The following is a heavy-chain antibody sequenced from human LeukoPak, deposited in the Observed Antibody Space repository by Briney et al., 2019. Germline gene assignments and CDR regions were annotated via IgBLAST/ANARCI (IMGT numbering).Heavy chain of an antibody. J-gene: IGHJ4*02. D-gene: IGHD3-22*01. V-gene: IGHV3-23*01. Sequence: PGGSLRLSCAASGFTLSSYAMSWVRQAPGKGLEWVSAISGSGGSTYYADSVKGRFTISRDNSKNTLYLQMNSLRAEDTAVYYCAKDRVVTMIVVALLDYWGQGTLVTVSS. CDR3: AKDRVVTMIVVALLDY. CDR2: ISGSGGST. CDR1: GFTLSSYA.